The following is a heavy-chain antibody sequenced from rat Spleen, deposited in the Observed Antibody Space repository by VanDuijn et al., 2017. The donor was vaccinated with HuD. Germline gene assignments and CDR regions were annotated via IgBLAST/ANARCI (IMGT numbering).Heavy chain of an antibody. J-gene: IGHJ1*01. CDR3: ARHREPTDWYFDF. CDR1: GFTFNNYW. V-gene: IGHV5-31*01. Sequence: EVQLVESGGGLVQPGRSLKLSCVASGFTFNNYWMTWIRQAPGKGLEWVASITNTGGGNTYYRDSVKGRFTISRDNAKSTLYLQMDSLRSEDTATYYCARHREPTDWYFDFWGPGTMVTVSS. CDR2: ITNTGGGNT. D-gene: IGHD3-5*01.